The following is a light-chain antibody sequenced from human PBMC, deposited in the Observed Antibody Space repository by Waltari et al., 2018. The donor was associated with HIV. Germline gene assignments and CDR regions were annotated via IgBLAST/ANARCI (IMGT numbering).Light chain of an antibody. J-gene: IGKJ5*01. Sequence: DIKLTQSPPSLSVSVGDRVTINCRASQTIADSLNWYQQKPGKAPSLLIYAVSNLQSGVPPRFSGGGSRTDVALTIVNIQPDDFATYYCQQTYSSPITFGQGTRLETK. CDR1: QTIADS. V-gene: IGKV1-39*01. CDR3: QQTYSSPIT. CDR2: AVS.